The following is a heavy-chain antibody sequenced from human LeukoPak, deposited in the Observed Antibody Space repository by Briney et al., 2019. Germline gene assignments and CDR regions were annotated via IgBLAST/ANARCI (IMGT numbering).Heavy chain of an antibody. CDR1: GFTFSRHW. Sequence: TGGSLRLSCAASGFTFSRHWMSWVRQAPGKGLEWVANIKQDGSEKFYEDSVKGRFTISRDNAKNSLYLQMNSLTAEDTAVYYCARDPVHSSGWFAVSYYYMDVWGKGTTVTVSS. J-gene: IGHJ6*03. V-gene: IGHV3-7*01. CDR2: IKQDGSEK. D-gene: IGHD6-19*01. CDR3: ARDPVHSSGWFAVSYYYMDV.